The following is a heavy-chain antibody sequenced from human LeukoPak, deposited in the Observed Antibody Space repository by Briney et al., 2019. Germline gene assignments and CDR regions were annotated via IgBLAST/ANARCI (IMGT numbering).Heavy chain of an antibody. V-gene: IGHV5-51*01. CDR1: GYNFKGYW. Sequence: GESLKISCKGSGYNFKGYWIGWVRQMSGKGLELMGVIYPDNSETKYSPSFQGHVSISADKSVSTAYLQWSSLKASDSAMYYCARQPRGTVVFDYWGQGTLVTVSS. D-gene: IGHD4-23*01. CDR2: IYPDNSET. CDR3: ARQPRGTVVFDY. J-gene: IGHJ4*02.